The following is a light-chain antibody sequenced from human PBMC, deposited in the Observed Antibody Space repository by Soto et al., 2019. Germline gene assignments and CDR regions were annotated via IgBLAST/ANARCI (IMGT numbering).Light chain of an antibody. CDR3: QSYSSTLYV. CDR1: SSNIGGGFD. Sequence: QSVLTQPASVSGSPGQRVTISCTGGSSNIGGGFDVHWYQQLPGTAPRLLIYNNNNRPSGVTDRFSGSKSGTSASLAITGLQDEEAADYYCQSYSSTLYVLGGGTKLTVL. V-gene: IGLV1-40*01. J-gene: IGLJ2*01. CDR2: NNN.